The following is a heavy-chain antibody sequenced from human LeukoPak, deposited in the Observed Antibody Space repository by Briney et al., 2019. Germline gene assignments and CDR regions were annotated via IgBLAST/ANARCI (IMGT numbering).Heavy chain of an antibody. CDR1: GYSISSGYY. CDR3: ARRYQVAAFYYFDY. CDR2: IYHSGST. Sequence: SETLSLTCAVSGYSISSGYYWGWIRQPPGKGLEWIGSIYHSGSTYYNPSLKSRVTISVDMSKNQFSLKLSSVTAADTAVYYCARRYQVAAFYYFDYWGQGTLLTVSS. V-gene: IGHV4-38-2*01. J-gene: IGHJ4*02. D-gene: IGHD2-15*01.